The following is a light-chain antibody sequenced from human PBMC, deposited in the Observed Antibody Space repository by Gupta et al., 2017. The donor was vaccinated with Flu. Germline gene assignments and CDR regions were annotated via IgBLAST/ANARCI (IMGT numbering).Light chain of an antibody. CDR1: NSDIGAYNY. J-gene: IGLJ2*01. CDR2: AGN. V-gene: IGLV2-14*01. CDR3: SSYTGSYTL. Sequence: QSLTISCLGTNSDIGAYNYVSVYQHHPGKAPRLVIFAGNNLPSGVSNRFSGSQSGNTASLTISGLQAEDEGHYYCSSYTGSYTLFGGGTKVTVL.